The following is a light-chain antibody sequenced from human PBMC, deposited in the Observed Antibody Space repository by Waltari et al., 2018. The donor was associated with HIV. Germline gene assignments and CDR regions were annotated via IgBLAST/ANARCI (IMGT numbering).Light chain of an antibody. CDR1: SSNIGSNY. CDR2: RNN. J-gene: IGLJ3*02. Sequence: QSVLTRPPSASGTPGQGVTISCVGDSSNIGSNYVYWYQQLPGTAPKVLIYRNNQRPSGVPDRFSGSKSGASASLTISGLRSADEAVYFCATRDGSLKVFGGGTKLTVL. CDR3: ATRDGSLKV. V-gene: IGLV1-47*01.